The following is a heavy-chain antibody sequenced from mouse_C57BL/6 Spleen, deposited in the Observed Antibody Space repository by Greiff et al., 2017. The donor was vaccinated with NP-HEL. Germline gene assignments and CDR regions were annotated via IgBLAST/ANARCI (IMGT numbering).Heavy chain of an antibody. D-gene: IGHD1-1*01. CDR2: IYPGSGST. Sequence: VQLQQPGAELVKPGASVKMSCKASGYTFTSYWITWVKQRPGQGLEWIGDIYPGSGSTNYNEKFKSKATLTVDTSSSTAYMQLSSLTSEDSAVYYCARQGPLTTGPLDVWGTGTTVTVSS. CDR1: GYTFTSYW. J-gene: IGHJ1*03. CDR3: ARQGPLTTGPLDV. V-gene: IGHV1-55*01.